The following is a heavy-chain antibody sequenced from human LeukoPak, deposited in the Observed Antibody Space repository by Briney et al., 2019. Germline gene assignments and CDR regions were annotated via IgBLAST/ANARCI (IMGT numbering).Heavy chain of an antibody. J-gene: IGHJ4*02. V-gene: IGHV1-2*02. CDR2: ITPNSGGT. CDR1: GYTFTGQY. Sequence: ASVTVSCKASGYTFTGQYLHWVRQAPGQGLEWMGWITPNSGGTNYAPKFQGRVTMTRDTSISTAYMELSRLRSDDTAVYYCATGSGTYSPDYWGQGTLVTVSS. CDR3: ATGSGTYSPDY. D-gene: IGHD3-10*01.